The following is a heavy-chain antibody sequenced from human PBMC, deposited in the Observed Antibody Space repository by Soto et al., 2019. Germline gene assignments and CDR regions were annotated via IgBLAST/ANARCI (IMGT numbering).Heavy chain of an antibody. CDR1: GFTFSNYA. Sequence: EVQLLESGGGLVQPGGSLRLTCAASGFTFSNYAMNWVRQAPGKGLEWVSGSSGSGGSTSYAEAVKGRFSVSRYNAKSTLHLEMTGLRPADSAVYYCGNGRDGEPQFNSAMDVGGQGTTVTGSS. V-gene: IGHV3-23*01. J-gene: IGHJ6*02. CDR3: GNGRDGEPQFNSAMDV. D-gene: IGHD4-17*01. CDR2: SSGSGGST.